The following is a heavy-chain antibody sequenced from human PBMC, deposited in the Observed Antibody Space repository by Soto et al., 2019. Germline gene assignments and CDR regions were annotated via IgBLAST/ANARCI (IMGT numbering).Heavy chain of an antibody. J-gene: IGHJ4*02. Sequence: ASVKVSCKASGYTFTGYYMHWVRQAPGQGLEWMGWINPNSGGTNYAQKFQGKVTMTRDTSISTAYMELSRLRSDDTAVYYCARGEYSGSYYGFDYWGQGILVTVSS. V-gene: IGHV1-2*02. CDR2: INPNSGGT. CDR1: GYTFTGYY. CDR3: ARGEYSGSYYGFDY. D-gene: IGHD1-26*01.